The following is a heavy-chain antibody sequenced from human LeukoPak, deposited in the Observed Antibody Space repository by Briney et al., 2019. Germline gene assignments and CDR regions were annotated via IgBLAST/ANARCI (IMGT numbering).Heavy chain of an antibody. CDR3: ARDDPFDSARFFNI. J-gene: IGHJ3*02. V-gene: IGHV3-53*01. CDR1: GFTVTRNH. D-gene: IGHD3-22*01. Sequence: GGSLRLSCAASGFTVTRNHMNLVRQAPGKVLEWVSAINSGGSTFYADSVKGRFTISRDNSKSTLSLQMNSLRAEDTAVYYCARDDPFDSARFFNIWGQGTMVTVSS. CDR2: INSGGST.